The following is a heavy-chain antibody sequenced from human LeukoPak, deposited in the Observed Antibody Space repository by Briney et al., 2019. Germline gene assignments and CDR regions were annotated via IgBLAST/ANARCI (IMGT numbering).Heavy chain of an antibody. V-gene: IGHV5-51*01. Sequence: PGESLKISCKGSGYSFTSYWIGWVRQMPGKGLEWMGIIYPGDSDTRYSPSFQGQVTISADKSISTAYLQLTSPKASDHAMYYRARHRGQLGYFTNGVCYPYYRDVWAKGPRSPSP. J-gene: IGHJ6*03. CDR3: ARHRGQLGYFTNGVCYPYYRDV. CDR2: IYPGDSDT. D-gene: IGHD2-8*01. CDR1: GYSFTSYW.